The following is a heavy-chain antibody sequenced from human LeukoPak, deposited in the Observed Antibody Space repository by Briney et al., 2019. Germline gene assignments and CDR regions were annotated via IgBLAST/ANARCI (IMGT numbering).Heavy chain of an antibody. V-gene: IGHV4-59*01. CDR3: ARGRVSSSTWYSTYYYFFYMDF. CDR1: DDSITMYY. Sequence: SETLSLTCTVSDDSITMYYWTWIRQPPGKGLEWIGYVDHTGSAKFNPSPNGRVSISRDTSNNFFSLRLRSVTAADTAVYFCARGRVSSSTWYSTYYYFFYMDFWGKGTTVTVSS. D-gene: IGHD4-11*01. J-gene: IGHJ6*03. CDR2: VDHTGSA.